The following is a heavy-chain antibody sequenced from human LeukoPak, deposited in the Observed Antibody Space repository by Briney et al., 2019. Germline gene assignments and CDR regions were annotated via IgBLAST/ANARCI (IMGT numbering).Heavy chain of an antibody. CDR2: ISSSSSTR. CDR1: RFTFSSYS. V-gene: IGHV3-48*04. Sequence: PGGSLRLSCAASRFTFSSYSMNWVRQAPGKGLEWVSYISSSSSTRYYADSVKGRFTISRDNAKNSLYLQMNSLRAEDTAVYYCVSGLVPAVSYYFDYWGQGTLVTVSS. D-gene: IGHD2-2*01. J-gene: IGHJ4*02. CDR3: VSGLVPAVSYYFDY.